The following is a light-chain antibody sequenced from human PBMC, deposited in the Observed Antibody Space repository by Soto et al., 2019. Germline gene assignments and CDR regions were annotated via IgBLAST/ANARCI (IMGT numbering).Light chain of an antibody. CDR2: GAS. CDR1: QSVSSN. Sequence: EIVMTHAPATLSVSPGERATLSCRASQSVSSNLAWYQQKPGQAPRLLIYGASTRATGIPARFSGSGSGTEFTLTISSLQSEDFAVYYGQQYHHWPLIPCGQETRLAIK. V-gene: IGKV3-15*01. CDR3: QQYHHWPLIP. J-gene: IGKJ5*01.